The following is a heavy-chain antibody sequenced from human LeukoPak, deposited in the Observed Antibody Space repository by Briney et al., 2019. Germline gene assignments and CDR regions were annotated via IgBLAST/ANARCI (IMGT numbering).Heavy chain of an antibody. D-gene: IGHD2-2*01. J-gene: IGHJ4*02. Sequence: PGGSLRLSCAASGFTFSSYAMHWVRQAPGKGLEWVAVISYEGSNKYYADSVKGRFTISRDNSKNTLYLQMNSLRAEDTAVFYCASEIRDIVVVPAARSFDYWGQGTLVTVSS. CDR1: GFTFSSYA. CDR3: ASEIRDIVVVPAARSFDY. CDR2: ISYEGSNK. V-gene: IGHV3-30*04.